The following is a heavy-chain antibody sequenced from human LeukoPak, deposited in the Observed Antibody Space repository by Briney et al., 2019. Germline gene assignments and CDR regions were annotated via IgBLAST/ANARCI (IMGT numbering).Heavy chain of an antibody. CDR1: GFTFSRNA. J-gene: IGHJ4*02. CDR3: VKDWVATIVDPRHFDN. Sequence: GGSLRLSCSASGFTFSRNAMHWVRQAPEKGLEYVSGISSDGGSTYYPDSMKGRFTISRDNSKNTLYLQMTSLRPEDTALYYCVKDWVATIVDPRHFDNWGQGTPVTVSS. D-gene: IGHD5-24*01. CDR2: ISSDGGST. V-gene: IGHV3-64D*08.